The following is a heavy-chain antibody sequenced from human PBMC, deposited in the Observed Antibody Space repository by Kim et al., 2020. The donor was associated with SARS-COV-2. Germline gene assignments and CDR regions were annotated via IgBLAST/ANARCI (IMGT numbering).Heavy chain of an antibody. Sequence: GGSLRLSCAPSGFTFSNYAMHWVRQAPGKGLEWVAVISYDGSNKDYADSVKGRFTISRDNSKNTLYLQMNGLRAGDTAVYYCARDEGNWGAIDYWGQGTLVTVSS. CDR3: ARDEGNWGAIDY. CDR2: ISYDGSNK. J-gene: IGHJ4*02. CDR1: GFTFSNYA. V-gene: IGHV3-30-3*01. D-gene: IGHD7-27*01.